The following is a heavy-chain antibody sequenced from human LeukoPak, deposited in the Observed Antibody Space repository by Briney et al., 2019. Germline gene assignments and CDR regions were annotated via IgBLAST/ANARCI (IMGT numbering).Heavy chain of an antibody. J-gene: IGHJ4*02. CDR3: TRDTGCSGGTCYSFYDY. CDR2: IKQDGSEK. Sequence: GGSLRLSCAASGFTFSSYWMTWVRQAPGKGLEWVANIKQDGSEKYYVDSVKGRFTISRDNAKNSLYLQMNSLRAEDTAVYYCTRDTGCSGGTCYSFYDYWGQGTLVTVSP. V-gene: IGHV3-7*01. CDR1: GFTFSSYW. D-gene: IGHD2-15*01.